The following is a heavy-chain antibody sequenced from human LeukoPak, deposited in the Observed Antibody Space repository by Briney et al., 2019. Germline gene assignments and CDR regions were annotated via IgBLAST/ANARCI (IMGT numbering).Heavy chain of an antibody. CDR3: ARPARRCSSTSCSPDY. Sequence: ASVKVSCKASGYTFTGYYMHWVRQAPGQGPEWMGWINPNSGGTNYAQKFQGRVTMTRDTSISTAYMELSRLRSDDTAVYYCARPARRCSSTSCSPDYWGQGTLVTVSS. J-gene: IGHJ4*02. CDR1: GYTFTGYY. V-gene: IGHV1-2*02. D-gene: IGHD2-2*01. CDR2: INPNSGGT.